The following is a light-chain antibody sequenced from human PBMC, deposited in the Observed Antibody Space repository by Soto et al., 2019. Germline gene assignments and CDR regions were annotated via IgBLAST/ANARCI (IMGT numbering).Light chain of an antibody. CDR3: QQYGDLPLT. CDR2: ATS. V-gene: IGKV3-15*01. J-gene: IGKJ4*01. CDR1: QSVGNN. Sequence: EIVVTQSPATLSVSPGERATLSCRASQSVGNNFAWYQQKPGQAPRLLIFATSTRATGVPARFSGSGSGTEFTLTISSLQSEVFAVYYCQQYGDLPLTFGGGAKVEIE.